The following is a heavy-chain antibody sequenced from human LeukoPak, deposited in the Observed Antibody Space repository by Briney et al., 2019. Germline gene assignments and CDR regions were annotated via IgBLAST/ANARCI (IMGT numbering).Heavy chain of an antibody. V-gene: IGHV1-8*01. CDR1: GYTFTSYD. CDR3: ARDRTRYSYGPYDAFDI. CDR2: MNPNSGNT. D-gene: IGHD5-18*01. J-gene: IGHJ3*02. Sequence: ASVKVSCKASGYTFTSYDINWVRQATGQGLEWMGWMNPNSGNTGYAQKFQGRVTITEDESTSTAYMELSSLRSEDTAVYYCARDRTRYSYGPYDAFDIWGQGTMVTVSS.